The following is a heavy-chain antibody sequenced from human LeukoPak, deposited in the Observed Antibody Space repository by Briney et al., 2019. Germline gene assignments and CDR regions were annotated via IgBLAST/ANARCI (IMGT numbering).Heavy chain of an antibody. J-gene: IGHJ4*02. V-gene: IGHV3-33*08. CDR1: GFTFDDYA. CDR2: IWYDGSNK. CDR3: ARSPDILTGYYVDY. Sequence: PGGSLRLSCAASGFTFDDYAMHWVRQAPGKGLEWVAVIWYDGSNKYYADSVKGRFTISRDNSKNTLYLQMNSLRAEDTAVYYCARSPDILTGYYVDYWGQGTLVTVSS. D-gene: IGHD3-9*01.